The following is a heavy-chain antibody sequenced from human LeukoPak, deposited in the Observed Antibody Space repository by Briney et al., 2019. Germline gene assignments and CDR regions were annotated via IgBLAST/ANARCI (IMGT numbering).Heavy chain of an antibody. Sequence: GGSLRLSCAASGFTFSSYAMHWVRQAPGKGLEWVAVISYDGSNKYYADSVKGRFTISRDNSKNTLYLQMNSLRAEDTAVYYCARDLKVEDNSGYYAFDYWGRGTLVTVSS. CDR3: ARDLKVEDNSGYYAFDY. J-gene: IGHJ4*02. D-gene: IGHD3-22*01. CDR1: GFTFSSYA. V-gene: IGHV3-30-3*01. CDR2: ISYDGSNK.